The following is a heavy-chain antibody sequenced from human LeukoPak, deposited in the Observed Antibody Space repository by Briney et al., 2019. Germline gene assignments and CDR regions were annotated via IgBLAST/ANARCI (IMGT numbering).Heavy chain of an antibody. CDR3: ARGELPTLYGMDV. D-gene: IGHD3-10*01. CDR1: GYTFTSYG. Sequence: GASVKVSCKASGYTFTSYGISWVRQAPGQGLEWMGWISAYNGNTNYAQKLQGRVTMTTDTSTSTAYTELRSLRSDDTAVYYCARGELPTLYGMDVWGQGTTVTVSS. CDR2: ISAYNGNT. J-gene: IGHJ6*02. V-gene: IGHV1-18*01.